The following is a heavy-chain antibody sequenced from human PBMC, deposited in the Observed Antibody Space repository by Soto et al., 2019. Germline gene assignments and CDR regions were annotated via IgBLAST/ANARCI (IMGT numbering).Heavy chain of an antibody. CDR3: ARGSVLVLIESAFDI. CDR1: GVSISSGDYY. CDR2: IYYSGST. D-gene: IGHD3-10*01. Sequence: SETLSLTCTVSGVSISSGDYYCSWIGQPPGKGLEWIGYIYYSGSTYYNPSLKSRVTISVDTSKNQFSLKLSSVTAADTAVYYCARGSVLVLIESAFDILGQRTMVSVSS. J-gene: IGHJ3*02. V-gene: IGHV4-30-4*01.